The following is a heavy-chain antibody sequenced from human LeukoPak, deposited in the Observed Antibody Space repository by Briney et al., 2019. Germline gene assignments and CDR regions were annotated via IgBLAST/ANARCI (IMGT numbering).Heavy chain of an antibody. Sequence: PSETLSLTCTVSGYSISNGYYWGWIRQPPGKGLEWIGSIYHSGSTYYNPSLKSRVTISVDTSKNQFSLKLSSVTAADTAVYYCAREEAGCTNGVCYTGFDYWGQGTLVTVSS. V-gene: IGHV4-38-2*02. J-gene: IGHJ4*02. CDR3: AREEAGCTNGVCYTGFDY. CDR1: GYSISNGYY. D-gene: IGHD2-8*01. CDR2: IYHSGST.